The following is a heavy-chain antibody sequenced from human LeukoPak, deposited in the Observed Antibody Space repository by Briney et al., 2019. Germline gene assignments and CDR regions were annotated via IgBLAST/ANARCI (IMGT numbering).Heavy chain of an antibody. J-gene: IGHJ5*02. Sequence: GGSLRLSCTASGFTSGDYAMSWVRQAPGKGLEWVGFIRSKAYGGTTEYAASVKGRFTISRDDSKSIAYLQMNSLKTEDTAVYYCTRDPGYYYDILTGPERFDPWGQGTLVTVSS. CDR1: GFTSGDYA. CDR2: IRSKAYGGTT. D-gene: IGHD3-9*01. V-gene: IGHV3-49*04. CDR3: TRDPGYYYDILTGPERFDP.